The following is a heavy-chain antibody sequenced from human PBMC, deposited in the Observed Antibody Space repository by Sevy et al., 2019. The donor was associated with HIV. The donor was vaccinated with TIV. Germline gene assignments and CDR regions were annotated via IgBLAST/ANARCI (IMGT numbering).Heavy chain of an antibody. CDR2: ISWNSATI. J-gene: IGHJ4*02. Sequence: GGSLRLSCAASGFTFDDYGMHWVRQAPGKGLEWVSGISWNSATIVYADSAKGRFTISRDNARNSLYLQMNSLRDEDMAFYYCAKGAGSSLLSAIAYWGQGTLVTVSS. CDR1: GFTFDDYG. CDR3: AKGAGSSLLSAIAY. V-gene: IGHV3-9*03. D-gene: IGHD2-15*01.